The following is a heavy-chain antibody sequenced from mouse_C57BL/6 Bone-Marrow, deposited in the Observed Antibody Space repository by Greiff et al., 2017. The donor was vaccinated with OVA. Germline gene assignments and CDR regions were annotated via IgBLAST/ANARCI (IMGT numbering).Heavy chain of an antibody. CDR2: INPSTGGT. D-gene: IGHD2-12*01. Sequence: DVKLQESGPELVKPGASVKISCKASGYSFTGYYMNWVKQSPEKSLEWIGEINPSTGGTTYNQKFKAKATLTVDKSSSTAYMQLKSLTSEDSAVYYCARRGVGDDVGFAYWGQGTLVTVSA. CDR1: GYSFTGYY. CDR3: ARRGVGDDVGFAY. V-gene: IGHV1-42*01. J-gene: IGHJ3*01.